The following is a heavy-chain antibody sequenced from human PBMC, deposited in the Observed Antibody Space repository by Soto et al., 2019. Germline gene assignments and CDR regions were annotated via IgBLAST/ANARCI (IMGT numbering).Heavy chain of an antibody. D-gene: IGHD3-22*01. CDR2: IIPIFGTA. Sequence: RASVKVSCKASGGTFSSYAISWVRQAPGQGLEWMGGIIPIFGTANYAQKFQGRVTITADKSTSTAYMELSSLRSEDTAVYYCARDSSDFDYYDSSGYFYYFDYWGQGTLVTVSS. CDR3: ARDSSDFDYYDSSGYFYYFDY. CDR1: GGTFSSYA. V-gene: IGHV1-69*06. J-gene: IGHJ4*02.